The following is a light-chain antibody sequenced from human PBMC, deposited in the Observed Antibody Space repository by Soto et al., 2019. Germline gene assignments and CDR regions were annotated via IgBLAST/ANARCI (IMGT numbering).Light chain of an antibody. V-gene: IGKV1-39*01. CDR3: HQSSSTPPT. Sequence: DIQMTQSPTSLSASVGDRITITCRASQSISSYLNWYQQKPGKAPKLLIYAASSLQSGVPSRFSGSGSETDFTLTISSLQPEDFATYYCHQSSSTPPTFGQGTKLDIK. CDR2: AAS. CDR1: QSISSY. J-gene: IGKJ2*01.